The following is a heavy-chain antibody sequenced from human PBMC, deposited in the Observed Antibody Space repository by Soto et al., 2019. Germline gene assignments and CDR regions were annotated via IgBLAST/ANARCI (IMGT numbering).Heavy chain of an antibody. J-gene: IGHJ4*02. V-gene: IGHV3-23*01. CDR3: AKFRGLIDPFDY. CDR1: GITFSSYA. D-gene: IGHD3-16*02. Sequence: GGSLRLSCAASGITFSSYAMSWVRQAPGKGLEWVSAISDSDGSTYYADSVKGRFTISRDNSKNTLYLQMNSLRAEDTALYYCAKFRGLIDPFDYWGQGTLVTVSS. CDR2: ISDSDGST.